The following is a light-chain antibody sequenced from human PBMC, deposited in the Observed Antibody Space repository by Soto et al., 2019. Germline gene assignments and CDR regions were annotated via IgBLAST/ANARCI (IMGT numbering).Light chain of an antibody. CDR2: KAS. J-gene: IGKJ1*01. CDR1: QSLVDSDGNTY. V-gene: IGKV2-30*01. CDR3: MQDTHWPPT. Sequence: DVVMTQSPLSLPVTLGKPASISCRSSQSLVDSDGNTYLNWFQQRPGQSPRRLIYKASNRDSGVPDRFSGSGSGTDFTLKISRVEAEDIGVYYCMQDTHWPPTFGQGTKVEIK.